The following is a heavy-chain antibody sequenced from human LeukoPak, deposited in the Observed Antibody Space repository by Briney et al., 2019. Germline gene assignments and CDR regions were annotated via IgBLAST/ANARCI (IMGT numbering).Heavy chain of an antibody. V-gene: IGHV3-53*01. CDR2: IYSSGRT. Sequence: PGGSLRLSCVASGFNVSSHFMSWVRQAPGKGLEWVAVIYSSGRTHYADPVKGRFTISRENSKNTVFLQMNSLRVEDTAVYFCARADHDFWIFDHWGQGALVPVSS. CDR1: GFNVSSHF. J-gene: IGHJ4*02. D-gene: IGHD3/OR15-3a*01. CDR3: ARADHDFWIFDH.